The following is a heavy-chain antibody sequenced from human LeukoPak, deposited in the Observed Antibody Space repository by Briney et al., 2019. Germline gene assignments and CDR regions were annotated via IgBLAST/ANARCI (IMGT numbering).Heavy chain of an antibody. CDR1: GGSISSYY. Sequence: PSETLSLTCTVSGGSISSYYWSWIRQPPGKGLEWIGEINHSGSTNYNPSLKSRVTISVDTSKNQFSLKLSSVTAADTAVYYCARLSSQAPIGMDVWGQGTTVTVSS. D-gene: IGHD6-13*01. J-gene: IGHJ6*02. V-gene: IGHV4-34*01. CDR2: INHSGST. CDR3: ARLSSQAPIGMDV.